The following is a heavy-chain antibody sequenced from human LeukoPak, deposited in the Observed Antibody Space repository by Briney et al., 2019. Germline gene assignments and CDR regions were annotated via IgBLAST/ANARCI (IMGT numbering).Heavy chain of an antibody. V-gene: IGHV4-59*01. Sequence: KPSETLSLTCTVSGGSISSYYWSWIRQPPGKGLEWIGYIYYSGSTNYNPSLKSRVTISVDTSKNQFSLKLSSVTAADTAVYYCARGVVVAATLGLLDYWGQGTLVTVSS. CDR1: GGSISSYY. J-gene: IGHJ4*02. CDR2: IYYSGST. D-gene: IGHD2-15*01. CDR3: ARGVVVAATLGLLDY.